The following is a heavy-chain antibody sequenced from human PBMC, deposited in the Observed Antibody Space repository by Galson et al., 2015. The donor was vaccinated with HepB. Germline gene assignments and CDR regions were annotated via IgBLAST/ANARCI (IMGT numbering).Heavy chain of an antibody. CDR2: VMSGSGGA. CDR3: AKCGVLSSGWCNYFDP. D-gene: IGHD6-19*01. CDR1: GFTFSSYG. V-gene: IGHV3-23*01. Sequence: SLRLSCAASGFTFSSYGMIWVRQAPGKGLEWVSAVMSGSGGAFYADSVKGRFTISRDNSKNTLSLQMNSLGAEDTAVYYCAKCGVLSSGWCNYFDPWDQGTLVTVSS. J-gene: IGHJ5*02.